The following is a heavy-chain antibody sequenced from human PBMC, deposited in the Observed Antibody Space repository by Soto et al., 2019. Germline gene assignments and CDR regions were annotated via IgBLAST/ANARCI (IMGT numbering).Heavy chain of an antibody. V-gene: IGHV3-33*01. J-gene: IGHJ5*01. CDR3: ARDQGEIVAAPIENNGLSNRLDS. CDR1: GFIFRNYG. D-gene: IGHD5-12*01. CDR2: IWHDGVNK. Sequence: QVKVVESGGGVVQPGRSLTLSCAASGFIFRNYGMHWVRQAPGKGLEWLAAIWHDGVNKHYADSVKGRFSTSRDKSKNTVYLQINSLRAEDTAVYYCARDQGEIVAAPIENNGLSNRLDSWGQGTLVTVSS.